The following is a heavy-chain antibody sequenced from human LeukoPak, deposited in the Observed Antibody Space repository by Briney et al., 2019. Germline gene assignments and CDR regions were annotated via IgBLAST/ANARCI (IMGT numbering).Heavy chain of an antibody. CDR3: ARLSDY. V-gene: IGHV3-30-3*01. Sequence: GRSLRLSCAASGFTFSSYAMHWVRQAPGKGLEWVAVISYDGSNKYYADSVKGRFTISRDNSKNTLYLQMNSLRAEHTAVYYCARLSDYWGQGTLVTVSS. CDR1: GFTFSSYA. J-gene: IGHJ4*02. CDR2: ISYDGSNK.